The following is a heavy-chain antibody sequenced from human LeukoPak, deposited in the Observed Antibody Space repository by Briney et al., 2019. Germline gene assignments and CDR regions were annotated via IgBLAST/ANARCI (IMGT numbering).Heavy chain of an antibody. Sequence: ASVKVSCKASGYTFTGYYMHWVRQAPGQGLEWMGRINPNRGGTNYAQKFQGRVTMTRDTSISTAYMELSRLRSDDTAVYYCARDREDYYDSSGYFRGDYWGQGTLVTVSS. CDR1: GYTFTGYY. V-gene: IGHV1-2*06. CDR3: ARDREDYYDSSGYFRGDY. D-gene: IGHD3-22*01. J-gene: IGHJ4*02. CDR2: INPNRGGT.